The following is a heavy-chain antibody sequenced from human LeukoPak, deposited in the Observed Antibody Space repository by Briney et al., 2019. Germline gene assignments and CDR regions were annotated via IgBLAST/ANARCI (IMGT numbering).Heavy chain of an antibody. D-gene: IGHD2/OR15-2a*01. Sequence: GRSLRLSCAASGFTFSSYGMHWVRQAPGKGLEWVAVISYDGSNKYYADSVKGRFTISRDNSKNTLYLQMNSLRAEGTAVYYCASRTNFLWAAYFDYWGQGTLVTVSS. CDR2: ISYDGSNK. CDR1: GFTFSSYG. CDR3: ASRTNFLWAAYFDY. J-gene: IGHJ4*02. V-gene: IGHV3-30*03.